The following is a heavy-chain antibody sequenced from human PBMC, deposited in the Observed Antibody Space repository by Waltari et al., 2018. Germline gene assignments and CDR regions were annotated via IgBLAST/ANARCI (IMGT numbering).Heavy chain of an antibody. CDR2: IDHSGRT. D-gene: IGHD6-13*01. J-gene: IGHJ6*02. CDR1: GGSFSGYY. V-gene: IGHV4-34*01. CDR3: ARSIGVYSGSWETGYYYGMDV. Sequence: QVQLQQWGAGLLQPSETLSLTCAVYGGSFSGYYWSWIRQPPGKGLEWIGDIDHSGRTNYNPARKRRVTISVDTSKEQGSRKLRSVTAADTAGYYCARSIGVYSGSWETGYYYGMDVWGQGTTVTVSS.